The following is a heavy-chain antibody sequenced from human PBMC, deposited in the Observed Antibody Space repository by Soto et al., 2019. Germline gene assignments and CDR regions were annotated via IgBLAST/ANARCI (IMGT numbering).Heavy chain of an antibody. CDR3: ARVGDYGDYQFDP. V-gene: IGHV4-38-2*01. D-gene: IGHD4-17*01. CDR2: IYHSGST. J-gene: IGHJ5*02. Sequence: KASETLSLTCAVSGYSISSGYYWGWIRQPPGKGLEWIGSIYHSGSTYYNPSLKSRVTISVDTSKNQFSLKLSSVTAADTAVYYCARVGDYGDYQFDPWGQGTLVTVSS. CDR1: GYSISSGYY.